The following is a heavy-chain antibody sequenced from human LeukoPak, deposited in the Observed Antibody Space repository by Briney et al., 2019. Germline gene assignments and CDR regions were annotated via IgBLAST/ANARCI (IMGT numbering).Heavy chain of an antibody. Sequence: GGSLRLSCAASGFTFISYGLSGVGRAPGKGLEWVANIKQDGSEKYYVDSVKGRFTISRDNAKNSLYLQMNSLRAEDTAVYYCARGVKTDPWGQGTLVTVSS. CDR3: ARGVKTDP. D-gene: IGHD4-23*01. CDR2: IKQDGSEK. CDR1: GFTFISYG. V-gene: IGHV3-7*03. J-gene: IGHJ5*02.